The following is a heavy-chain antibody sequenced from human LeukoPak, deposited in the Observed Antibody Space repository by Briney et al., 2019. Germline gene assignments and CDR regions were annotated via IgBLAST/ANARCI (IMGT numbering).Heavy chain of an antibody. D-gene: IGHD2-15*01. Sequence: PGGSLRLSCAASGFTFSSYGMSWVRQAPGKGLEWVSAISGSGGSTYYADSVKGRFTISRDNSKNTLYLQMNSLRAEDTAVYYCAKDRSPYCSGGSCYVNWFDPWGQGTLVTVSS. J-gene: IGHJ5*02. CDR3: AKDRSPYCSGGSCYVNWFDP. V-gene: IGHV3-23*01. CDR2: ISGSGGST. CDR1: GFTFSSYG.